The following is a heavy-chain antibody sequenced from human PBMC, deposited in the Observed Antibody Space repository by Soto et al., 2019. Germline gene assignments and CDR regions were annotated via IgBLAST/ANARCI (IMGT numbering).Heavy chain of an antibody. Sequence: QVQLVQSGAEVKKPGASVKVSCKASGYTFTSYGISWVRQAPGQGLEWMGWIGAYHGNTNYAQKRQGRVTMTTDTTTSTAYMELRSLRSDDTAVYYCARAGVCTNGVCVGDYPPYFDYWGQGTLVTVSS. CDR3: ARAGVCTNGVCVGDYPPYFDY. J-gene: IGHJ4*02. CDR1: GYTFTSYG. V-gene: IGHV1-18*01. D-gene: IGHD2-8*01. CDR2: IGAYHGNT.